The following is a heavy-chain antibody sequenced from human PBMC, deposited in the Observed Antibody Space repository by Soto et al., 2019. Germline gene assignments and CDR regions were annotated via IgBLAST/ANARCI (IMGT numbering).Heavy chain of an antibody. J-gene: IGHJ4*02. CDR2: IYWDDDK. D-gene: IGHD3-3*01. CDR3: AHRVLRTVFGLVTTTAIYFDF. V-gene: IGHV2-5*02. CDR1: GFSLTTSGVG. Sequence: QITLNESGPTQVKPRQTLTLTCTFSGFSLTTSGVGVGWIRQSPGKAPEWLALIYWDDDKRDSPSLKSRLTITQHTSKNQVVLTMADLDPADTATYYCAHRVLRTVFGLVTTTAIYFDFWGQGTPVAVSS.